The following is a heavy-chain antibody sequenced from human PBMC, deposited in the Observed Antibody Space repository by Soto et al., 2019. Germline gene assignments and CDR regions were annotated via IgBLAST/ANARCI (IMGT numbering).Heavy chain of an antibody. J-gene: IGHJ4*02. V-gene: IGHV1-2*02. D-gene: IGHD2-21*02. CDR1: GYTFTSYY. CDR2: INPNSGDT. Sequence: QAQLVQSGAEVKKPGASVKVSCEASGYTFTSYYMHWVRQAPGQGLEWMGWINPNSGDTKYAQKFRGRVTMTRDTSITTAYMEVKMLTSDDTAVYYCARQLAYCGGDCFTEPVDYWGQGTLDTVSS. CDR3: ARQLAYCGGDCFTEPVDY.